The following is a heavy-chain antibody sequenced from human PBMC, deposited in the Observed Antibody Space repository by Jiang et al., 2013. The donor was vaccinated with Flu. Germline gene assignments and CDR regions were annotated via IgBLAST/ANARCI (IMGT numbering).Heavy chain of an antibody. CDR2: INPNSGGT. CDR3: ARRAQLWSDAFDI. CDR1: GYTFTGYY. Sequence: SGAEVKKPGASVKVSCKASGYTFTGYYMHWVRQAPGQGLEWMGWINPNSGGTNYAQKFQGWVTMTRDTSISTAYMELSRLRSDDTAVYYCARRAQLWSDAFDIWGQGTMVTVSS. J-gene: IGHJ3*02. D-gene: IGHD5-18*01. V-gene: IGHV1-2*04.